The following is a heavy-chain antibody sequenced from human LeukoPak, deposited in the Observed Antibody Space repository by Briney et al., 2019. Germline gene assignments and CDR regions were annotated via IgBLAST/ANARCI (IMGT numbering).Heavy chain of an antibody. Sequence: GGSLRLSCATSGFSFSSYAMSWVRQAPGKGLEWVSAMSSSDDGRYYAASVRGRFTISRDTSRSTLYLQMNSLRAEDTALYYCARGTVPDYDILTGYPLFDYWGQGTLVTVSS. CDR1: GFSFSSYA. D-gene: IGHD3-9*01. J-gene: IGHJ4*02. CDR2: MSSSDDGR. CDR3: ARGTVPDYDILTGYPLFDY. V-gene: IGHV3-23*01.